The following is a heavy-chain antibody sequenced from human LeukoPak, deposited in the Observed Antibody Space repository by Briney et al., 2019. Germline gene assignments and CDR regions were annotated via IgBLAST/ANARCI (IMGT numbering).Heavy chain of an antibody. CDR3: ERADYSNYGMETFDY. CDR1: GFTFSSYW. V-gene: IGHV3-7*01. D-gene: IGHD4-11*01. CDR2: IKQDGSEK. J-gene: IGHJ4*02. Sequence: GGSLRLSCAASGFTFSSYWMSWVRQAPGKGLEWVANIKQDGSEKYYVDSVKGRFTISRDNAKNSLYLQMNSLRAEDTAVYYCERADYSNYGMETFDYWGQGTLVTVSS.